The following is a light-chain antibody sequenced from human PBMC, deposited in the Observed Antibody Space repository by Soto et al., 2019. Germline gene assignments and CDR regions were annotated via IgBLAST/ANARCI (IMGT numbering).Light chain of an antibody. CDR3: SSFAGCFVYVV. J-gene: IGLJ2*01. V-gene: IGLV2-11*01. CDR2: DVN. Sequence: QSALTQPRSVSGSPGQSVTISCTGALSNIGAFDYVSWYQQRPGKVPTLVIYDVNKRPSGVPDRFSGSKSGTTASLTISGLQAEDEGDYFCSSFAGCFVYVVFGGGTKLTVL. CDR1: LSNIGAFDY.